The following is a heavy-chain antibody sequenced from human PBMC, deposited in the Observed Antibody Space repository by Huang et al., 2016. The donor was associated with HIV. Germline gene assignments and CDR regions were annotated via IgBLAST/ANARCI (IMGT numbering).Heavy chain of an antibody. CDR3: ARDKEAGTPFFDP. V-gene: IGHV1-3*01. CDR1: GFNFLIYA. J-gene: IGHJ5*02. D-gene: IGHD6-19*01. CDR2: INGDGLT. Sequence: QVQLVQSGAEVEKPGASVNLSCKASGFNFLIYALHWVRQAPGQRLEWLGWINGDGLTKYAQKFQGRVTITRDRSASTVYVDFKSLTYEDTAVYYCARDKEAGTPFFDPWGQGTLVTVSS.